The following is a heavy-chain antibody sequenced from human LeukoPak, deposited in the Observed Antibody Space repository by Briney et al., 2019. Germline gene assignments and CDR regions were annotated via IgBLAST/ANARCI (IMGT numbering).Heavy chain of an antibody. Sequence: SETLSLTCTVSSGSISTSNYYWGWVRQPPGKALEWIGNIFYSGSTYYSPSLKSRVTISLDTSRNQFSLKLSSVTAADTAVYYCASIGYSYGLYYFDYWGQGTLVTVSS. V-gene: IGHV4-39*07. D-gene: IGHD5-18*01. J-gene: IGHJ4*02. CDR3: ASIGYSYGLYYFDY. CDR2: IFYSGST. CDR1: SGSISTSNYY.